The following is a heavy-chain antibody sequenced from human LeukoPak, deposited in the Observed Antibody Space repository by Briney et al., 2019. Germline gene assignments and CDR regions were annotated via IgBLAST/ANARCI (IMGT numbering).Heavy chain of an antibody. Sequence: GGSLRLSCAASGFTFSTYSMNWVRQAPGKGLEWVSFISSSSSLYYADSVKGRFTISRDNAKKSLYLQMNSLRAEDTAVYYCAREATYYYDSSGSTHLLGDAFDIWGQGTMVTVSS. CDR1: GFTFSTYS. V-gene: IGHV3-21*01. CDR3: AREATYYYDSSGSTHLLGDAFDI. J-gene: IGHJ3*02. D-gene: IGHD3-22*01. CDR2: ISSSSSL.